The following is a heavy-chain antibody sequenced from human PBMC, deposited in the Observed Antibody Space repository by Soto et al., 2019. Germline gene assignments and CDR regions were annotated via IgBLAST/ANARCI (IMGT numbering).Heavy chain of an antibody. CDR3: ARELNAFDI. Sequence: GGALRLSCAASGFTFSSYERNWVRQAPGKGLEWVSYISSSGSTIYYADSVKGRFTISRDNAKNSLYLQMNSLRAEDTAVYYCARELNAFDIWGQGTMVTVSS. CDR2: ISSSGSTI. CDR1: GFTFSSYE. J-gene: IGHJ3*02. V-gene: IGHV3-48*03.